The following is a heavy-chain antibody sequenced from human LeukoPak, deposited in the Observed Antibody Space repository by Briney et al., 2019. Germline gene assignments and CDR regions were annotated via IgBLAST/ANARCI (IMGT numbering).Heavy chain of an antibody. D-gene: IGHD2-8*01. CDR3: ARGALNCTNGVCSHPYYYYGMDV. J-gene: IGHJ6*02. Sequence: SETLSLTCAVYGGSFSGYYWSWIRQPPGKGLEWIGEINHSGSTNYNPSLKSRVTISVDTSKNQFSLKLSSVTAADTAVYYCARGALNCTNGVCSHPYYYYGMDVCGQGTTVTVSS. CDR2: INHSGST. CDR1: GGSFSGYY. V-gene: IGHV4-34*01.